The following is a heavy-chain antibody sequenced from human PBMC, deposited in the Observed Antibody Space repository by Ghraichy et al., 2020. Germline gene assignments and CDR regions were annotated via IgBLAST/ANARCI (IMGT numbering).Heavy chain of an antibody. Sequence: ASVKVSCKASGYTFTSYGISWVRQAPGQGLEWMGWISAYNGNTNYAQKLQGRVTMTTDTSTSTAYMELRSLRSDDTAVYYCARAVTNPSAAGTKYWFDPWGQGTLVTVSS. V-gene: IGHV1-18*01. J-gene: IGHJ5*02. D-gene: IGHD6-13*01. CDR3: ARAVTNPSAAGTKYWFDP. CDR1: GYTFTSYG. CDR2: ISAYNGNT.